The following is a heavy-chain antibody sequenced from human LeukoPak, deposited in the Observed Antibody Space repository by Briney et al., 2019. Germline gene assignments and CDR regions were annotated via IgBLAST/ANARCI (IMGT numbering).Heavy chain of an antibody. D-gene: IGHD1-26*01. CDR3: TKGGSYAPLDY. CDR1: GFTFSSSA. J-gene: IGHJ4*02. V-gene: IGHV3-23*01. CDR2: ISDSGGDS. Sequence: GGSLRLSCAASGFTFSSSAMTLVRQAPGKGLEWVSAISDSGGDSIYTDSVKGRFTISRDNSKNTLYLQMNTLRAEDTAVYFCTKGGSYAPLDYWGQGTLVTVSS.